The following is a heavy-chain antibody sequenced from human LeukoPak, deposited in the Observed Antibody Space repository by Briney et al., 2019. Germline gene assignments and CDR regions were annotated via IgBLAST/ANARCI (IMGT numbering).Heavy chain of an antibody. CDR2: ISSSSTI. Sequence: GGSLRLSCAASGFTFSSYSMNWVRQAPGKGLEWVSYISSSSTIYYADSVKGRFTISRDNAKNSLYLQMNSLRDEDTAVYYCARESYYDSSGYPGDYWGQGTLVTVSS. V-gene: IGHV3-48*02. CDR1: GFTFSSYS. J-gene: IGHJ4*02. CDR3: ARESYYDSSGYPGDY. D-gene: IGHD3-22*01.